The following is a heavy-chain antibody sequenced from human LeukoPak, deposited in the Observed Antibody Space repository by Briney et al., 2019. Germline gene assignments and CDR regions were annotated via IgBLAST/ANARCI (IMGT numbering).Heavy chain of an antibody. CDR2: INHSGST. CDR1: GGSISSSSYY. D-gene: IGHD3-9*01. CDR3: ARRGQVLRYFDWSYYFDY. J-gene: IGHJ4*02. V-gene: IGHV4-39*07. Sequence: SETLSLTCTVSGGSISSSSYYWDWIRQPPGKGLEWIGEINHSGSTNYNPSLKSRVTISVDTSKNQFSLKLSSVTAADTAVYYCARRGQVLRYFDWSYYFDYWGQGTLVTVSS.